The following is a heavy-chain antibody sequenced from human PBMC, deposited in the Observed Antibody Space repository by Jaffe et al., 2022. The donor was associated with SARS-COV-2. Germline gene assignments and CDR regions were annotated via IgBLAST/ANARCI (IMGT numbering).Heavy chain of an antibody. D-gene: IGHD3-22*01. J-gene: IGHJ4*02. CDR2: TYYRSKWYN. CDR3: ARDPRYYYDSSHTTRFDY. V-gene: IGHV6-1*01. Sequence: QVQLQQSGPGLVKPSQTLSLTCAISGDSVSSNSAAWNWIRQSPSRGLEWLGRTYYRSKWYNDYAVSVKSRITINPDTSKNQFSLQLNSVTPEDTAVYYCARDPRYYYDSSHTTRFDYWGQGTLVTVSS. CDR1: GDSVSSNSAA.